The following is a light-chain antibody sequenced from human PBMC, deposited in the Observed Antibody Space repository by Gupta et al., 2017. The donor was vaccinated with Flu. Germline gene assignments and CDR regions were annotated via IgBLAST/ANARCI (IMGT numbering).Light chain of an antibody. Sequence: TSRDVGGYNHGSWYQPHPGKAPNVIVYGVRMPPSGVPDRCSGSRTGNTATMTVSGLQTEDESDYYVSSYAGNDNHVFGTGTKVTVL. V-gene: IGLV2-8*01. CDR2: GVR. CDR3: SSYAGNDNHV. CDR1: SRDVGGYNH. J-gene: IGLJ1*01.